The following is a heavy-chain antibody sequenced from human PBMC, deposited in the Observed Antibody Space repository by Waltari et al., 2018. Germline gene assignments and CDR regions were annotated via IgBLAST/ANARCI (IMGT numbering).Heavy chain of an antibody. D-gene: IGHD3-10*01. CDR2: LYYSGST. V-gene: IGHV4-59*01. CDR1: GGSISSYY. CDR3: ARVSNYGSGSYQLGYYYYYMDV. J-gene: IGHJ6*03. Sequence: QVQLQESGPGLVKPSETLSLTCTVSGGSISSYYWSWIRQPPGKGLEWIGYLYYSGSTNYNPSLKSRVTISVDTSKNQFSLKLSSVTAADTAVYYCARVSNYGSGSYQLGYYYYYMDVWGKGTTVTVSS.